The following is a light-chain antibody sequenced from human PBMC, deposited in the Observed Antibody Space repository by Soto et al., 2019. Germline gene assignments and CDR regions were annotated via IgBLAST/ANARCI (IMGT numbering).Light chain of an antibody. V-gene: IGLV1-40*01. CDR1: SSNIGAAGYD. CDR2: DNS. Sequence: QSVLTQPPSVSGAPGQRVTISCTGSSSNIGAAGYDVHWYQQLPGTAPKLLIYDNSNRPSGVPDRFSGSKSGTSASLAITGLQAEDEADYYCQSYDTSLSAVVFGGRTKHTVL. J-gene: IGLJ2*01. CDR3: QSYDTSLSAVV.